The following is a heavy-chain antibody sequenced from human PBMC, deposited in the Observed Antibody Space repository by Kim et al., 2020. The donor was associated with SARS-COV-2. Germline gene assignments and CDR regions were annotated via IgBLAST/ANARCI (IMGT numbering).Heavy chain of an antibody. CDR2: IYYSGST. CDR3: ARLGGYYDSSVGHFVGY. CDR1: GGSISSSSYY. D-gene: IGHD3-22*01. J-gene: IGHJ4*02. V-gene: IGHV4-39*01. Sequence: SETLSLTCTVSGGSISSSSYYWGWIRQPPGKGLEWIGSIYYSGSTYYNPSLKSRVTISVDTSKNQFSLKLSSVTAADTAVYYCARLGGYYDSSVGHFVGYWGQGTLVTVSS.